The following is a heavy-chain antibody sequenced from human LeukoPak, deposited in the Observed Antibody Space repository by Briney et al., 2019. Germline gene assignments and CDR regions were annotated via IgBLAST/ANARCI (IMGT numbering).Heavy chain of an antibody. V-gene: IGHV3-21*01. D-gene: IGHD6-6*01. J-gene: IGHJ4*02. CDR1: GFTFSSYS. Sequence: GGSLRLTCAASGFTFSSYSMNWVRQAPGKGLEWVSSISSSSSYIYYADSVKGRFTISRDNAKNSLYLQMNSLRAEDTAVYYCARDFVVYRSSFWDYWGQGTLVTVSS. CDR2: ISSSSSYI. CDR3: ARDFVVYRSSFWDY.